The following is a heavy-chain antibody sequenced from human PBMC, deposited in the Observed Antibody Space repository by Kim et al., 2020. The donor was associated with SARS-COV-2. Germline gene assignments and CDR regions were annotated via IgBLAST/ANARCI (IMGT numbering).Heavy chain of an antibody. CDR2: TYYRSKWYN. CDR1: GDSVSSNSAT. V-gene: IGHV6-1*01. D-gene: IGHD3-16*01. J-gene: IGHJ6*02. Sequence: SQTLSLTCAIFGDSVSSNSATWNWIRQSPSRGLEWLGRTYYRSKWYNDYAVSVKSRITINPDTSKNQFSLHLNSVTPEDTAVYFCATKGGGKGALDVWGQGTTVSISS. CDR3: ATKGGGKGALDV.